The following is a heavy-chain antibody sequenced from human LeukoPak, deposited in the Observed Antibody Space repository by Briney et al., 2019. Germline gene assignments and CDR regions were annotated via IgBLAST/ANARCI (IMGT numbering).Heavy chain of an antibody. J-gene: IGHJ4*02. CDR2: IYYTGST. CDR1: GGSISNYY. CDR3: ARDGNPFDY. V-gene: IGHV4-59*01. Sequence: SETLSLTCTVSGGSISNYYWSWIRQPPGKGLEWIGYIYYTGSTNYNPSLKSRVTISVDTSKNQFSLKLSSVTAADTAVYYCARDGNPFDYWGQGTLVTVSS.